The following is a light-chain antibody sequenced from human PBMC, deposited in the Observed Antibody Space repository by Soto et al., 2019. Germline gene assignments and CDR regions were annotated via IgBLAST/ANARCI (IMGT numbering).Light chain of an antibody. CDR2: EVF. CDR3: MQTIQPLLT. V-gene: IGKV2D-29*01. J-gene: IGKJ4*01. Sequence: DVVLTQSPLSLSVTPGQPASISCKSSQSLLHSDGKTLLYWYLQKAGHPPQLLIYEVFKRYSGVPERFSGSWSATDFTLKISRVEAEDVGTYYCMQTIQPLLTFGGGTQVDI. CDR1: QSLLHSDGKTL.